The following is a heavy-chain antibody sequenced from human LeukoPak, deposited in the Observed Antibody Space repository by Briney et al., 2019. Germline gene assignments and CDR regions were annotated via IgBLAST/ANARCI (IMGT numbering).Heavy chain of an antibody. J-gene: IGHJ6*02. CDR1: GFSFRTYG. CDR3: ARDGGYYYYGMDV. CDR2: IWYDGSTE. Sequence: PGGSLRLSCAASGFSFRTYGMHWVRQAPGKGLDWVAVIWYDGSTEFYADSVKGRFTISRGNSNNTLYLQMNSLRAEDTAVYSCARDGGYYYYGMDVWGQGTTVTVSS. V-gene: IGHV3-33*01.